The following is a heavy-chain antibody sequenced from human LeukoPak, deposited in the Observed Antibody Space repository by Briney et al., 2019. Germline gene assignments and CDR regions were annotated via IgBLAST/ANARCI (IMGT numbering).Heavy chain of an antibody. V-gene: IGHV3-21*01. D-gene: IGHD3-10*01. CDR3: ARDLYGSGSYYLGY. CDR1: GFTFSSYS. Sequence: GGSLRLSCAASGFTFSSYSMNWVRQAPGKGLEWVSSISSSSTYIYYADSVKGRFTISRDNAKNSLYLQMNSLRAEDTAVYYCARDLYGSGSYYLGYWGQGTLVTVSS. J-gene: IGHJ4*02. CDR2: ISSSSTYI.